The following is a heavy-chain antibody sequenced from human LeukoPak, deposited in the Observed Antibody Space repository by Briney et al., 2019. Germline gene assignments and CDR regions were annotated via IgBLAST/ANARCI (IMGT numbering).Heavy chain of an antibody. CDR2: MKQDESEK. Sequence: GGSLRLSCAASGFTFSSYWMSWVRQAPGKGLEWVANMKQDESEKYYADSVKGRFTISRDNSKNTLFLQMSSLRAEDTAVYYCASFLAWDYWGQGTLVTVSA. J-gene: IGHJ4*02. V-gene: IGHV3-7*03. D-gene: IGHD3/OR15-3a*01. CDR3: ASFLAWDY. CDR1: GFTFSSYW.